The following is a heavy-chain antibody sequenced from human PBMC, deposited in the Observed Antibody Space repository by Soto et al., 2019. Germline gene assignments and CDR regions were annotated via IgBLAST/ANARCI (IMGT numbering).Heavy chain of an antibody. J-gene: IGHJ4*02. CDR3: ARAGGSIVATNNFAY. CDR1: GGSISSGGYY. V-gene: IGHV4-31*03. Sequence: SETLSLTCTVSGGSISSGGYYWSWIRQHPGKGLEWIGYIYFSGSTYYNPSLKSRVTISVDTSKNQFSLKLSSVTAADTAVYYCARAGGSIVATNNFAYWGQGTLVTVSS. CDR2: IYFSGST. D-gene: IGHD5-12*01.